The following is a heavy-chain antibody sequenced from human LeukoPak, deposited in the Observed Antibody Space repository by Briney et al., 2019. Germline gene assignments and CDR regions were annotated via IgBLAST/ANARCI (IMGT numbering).Heavy chain of an antibody. CDR2: ISDSGRTT. J-gene: IGHJ6*03. V-gene: IGHV3-48*03. CDR3: AKDWANYYYYMDV. CDR1: GLTFSNFK. Sequence: GGSLRLSCAVSGLTFSNFKMNWVRQAPGKGLEWVSYISDSGRTTFYADSVKGRFTISRDNAKNSLYLQMNSLRAEDTAVYYCAKDWANYYYYMDVWGKGTTVTVSS. D-gene: IGHD3-16*01.